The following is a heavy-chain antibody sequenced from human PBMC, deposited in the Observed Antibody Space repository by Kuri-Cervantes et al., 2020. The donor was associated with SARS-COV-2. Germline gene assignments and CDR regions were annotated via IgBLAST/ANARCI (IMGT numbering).Heavy chain of an antibody. CDR3: ARGRYYGSGWPTYFDY. Sequence: SETLSLTCAVYGGSFSSSYWSWIRQPPGKGLEWIGEINHSGSTNYNPPLKSRVTISEDTSKNQFSLKLSSVTAADTAVYYCARGRYYGSGWPTYFDYWGQGTLVTVSS. J-gene: IGHJ4*02. CDR1: GGSFSSSY. D-gene: IGHD6-19*01. V-gene: IGHV4-34*01. CDR2: INHSGST.